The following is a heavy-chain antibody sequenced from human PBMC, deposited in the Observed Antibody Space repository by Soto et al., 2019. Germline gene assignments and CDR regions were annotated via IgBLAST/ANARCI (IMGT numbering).Heavy chain of an antibody. Sequence: PGGSLRLSCAASGVTFSDHYMDWVRQAPGKGLEWVGRTRNKAKGYTTEYAASVKGRFTVSRDDSKNSLYLQMNSLKTEDTAVYYCAGALPDSTAHYYFDHWGQGTVVTVSS. V-gene: IGHV3-72*01. CDR1: GVTFSDHY. J-gene: IGHJ4*02. CDR3: AGALPDSTAHYYFDH. D-gene: IGHD6-13*01. CDR2: TRNKAKGYTT.